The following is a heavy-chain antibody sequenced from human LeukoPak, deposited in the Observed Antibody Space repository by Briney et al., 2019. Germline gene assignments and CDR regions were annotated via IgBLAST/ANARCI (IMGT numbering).Heavy chain of an antibody. CDR3: ASSRGELLDY. J-gene: IGHJ4*02. CDR1: GFIFSSYG. Sequence: GGSRRLSCAAPGFIFSSYGMHGVRRAPARGLEWVTFIRYDGNNKYYADSVKGRFTVSRDNSKNTLSLQMNSLRGDDTAVYYCASSRGELLDYWGQGTLVTVSS. D-gene: IGHD1-26*01. CDR2: IRYDGNNK. V-gene: IGHV3-30*02.